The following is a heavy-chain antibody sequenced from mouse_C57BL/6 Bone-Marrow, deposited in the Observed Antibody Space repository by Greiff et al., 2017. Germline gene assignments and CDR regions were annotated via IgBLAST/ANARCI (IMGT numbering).Heavy chain of an antibody. J-gene: IGHJ2*01. CDR3: ARGQLRLRYFDY. CDR2: ISYSGST. V-gene: IGHV3-1*01. Sequence: EVQGVESGPGMVKPSQSLSLTCTVTGYSITSGYDWHWIRHFPGNKLEWMGYISYSGSTNYNPSLKSRISITHDTSKNHFFLKLNSVTTEDTATYYCARGQLRLRYFDYWGQGTTLTVSS. CDR1: GYSITSGYD. D-gene: IGHD3-2*02.